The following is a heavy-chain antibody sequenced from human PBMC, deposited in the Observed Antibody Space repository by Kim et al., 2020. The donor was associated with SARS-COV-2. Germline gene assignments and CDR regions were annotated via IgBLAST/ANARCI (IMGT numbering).Heavy chain of an antibody. Sequence: SVKVSCKASGGTFSSYAISWVRQAPGQGLEWMGGIIPIFGTANYAQKFQGRVTITADESTSTAYMELSSLRSEDTAVYYCARVRIWTTVTTGYFDYWGQGTLVTVSS. D-gene: IGHD4-17*01. CDR3: ARVRIWTTVTTGYFDY. CDR1: GGTFSSYA. CDR2: IIPIFGTA. V-gene: IGHV1-69*13. J-gene: IGHJ4*02.